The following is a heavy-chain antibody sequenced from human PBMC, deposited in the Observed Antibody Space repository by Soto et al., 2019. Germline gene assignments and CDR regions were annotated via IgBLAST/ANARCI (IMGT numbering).Heavy chain of an antibody. J-gene: IGHJ6*02. CDR1: GYNFTRFG. Sequence: QFQLVQSGAEVKKPGASVRVSCKASGYNFTRFGITWVRQAPGQGLEWMGWVGAHSGHTRSAPKFQGRLTMTTDASMTTAYIDLRSLRSDDTALYYCGREGQRLAQEDYYQFNGMDVWGQGTTVIVSS. CDR2: VGAHSGHT. D-gene: IGHD3-9*01. V-gene: IGHV1-18*01. CDR3: GREGQRLAQEDYYQFNGMDV.